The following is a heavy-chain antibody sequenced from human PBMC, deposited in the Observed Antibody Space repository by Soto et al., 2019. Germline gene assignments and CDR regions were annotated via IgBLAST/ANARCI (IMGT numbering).Heavy chain of an antibody. D-gene: IGHD3-9*01. CDR1: GFTFGDYA. CDR3: TSWDYDILTGYYTGDAFDI. V-gene: IGHV3-49*03. CDR2: IRSKAYGGTT. Sequence: GGSLRLSCTASGFTFGDYAMSWFRQAPGKGLEWVGFIRSKAYGGTTEYAASVKGRFTISRDDSKSIAYLQMNSLKTEDTAVYYCTSWDYDILTGYYTGDAFDIWGQGTMVTVS. J-gene: IGHJ3*02.